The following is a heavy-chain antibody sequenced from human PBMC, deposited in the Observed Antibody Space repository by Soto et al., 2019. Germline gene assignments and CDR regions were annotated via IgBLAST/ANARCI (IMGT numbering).Heavy chain of an antibody. Sequence: SDTLSLTCSVSVGSVSSGGDSWSWIRQAPGKGLEWIGFISPSGRPAYNPSLKSRVSISVDTSKNQISLELSSVTAADTAVYYCTRGVLAWGPGTLVTVSS. CDR1: VGSVSSGGDS. D-gene: IGHD2-8*01. CDR3: TRGVLA. CDR2: ISPSGRP. J-gene: IGHJ5*02. V-gene: IGHV4-30-2*01.